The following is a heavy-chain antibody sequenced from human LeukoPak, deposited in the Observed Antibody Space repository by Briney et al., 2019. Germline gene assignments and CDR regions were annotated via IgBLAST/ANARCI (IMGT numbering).Heavy chain of an antibody. J-gene: IGHJ4*02. Sequence: PGGSLRLSCAASGFTFSSYAMSWVRQAPGKGLEWVSGISGSGGSTYYAGSVKGRFTISRDSSKNTWYLQMNSLRAEDTAVYYCAKDQAWSSGLDYWGQGTLVTVSS. CDR2: ISGSGGST. CDR3: AKDQAWSSGLDY. D-gene: IGHD6-19*01. CDR1: GFTFSSYA. V-gene: IGHV3-23*01.